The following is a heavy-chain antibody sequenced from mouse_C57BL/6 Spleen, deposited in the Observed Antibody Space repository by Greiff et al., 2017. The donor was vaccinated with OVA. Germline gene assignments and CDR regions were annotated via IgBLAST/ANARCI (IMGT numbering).Heavy chain of an antibody. Sequence: VKLMESGPGLVAPSQSLSITCTVSGFSLTSYGVHWVRQPPGKGLEWLVVIWSDGSTTYNSALKSRLSISKDNSKSQVFLKMNSLQTDDTAMYYCARHGGYGSSYFYYAMDYWGQGTSVTVSS. V-gene: IGHV2-6-1*01. CDR3: ARHGGYGSSYFYYAMDY. CDR2: IWSDGST. D-gene: IGHD1-1*01. CDR1: GFSLTSYG. J-gene: IGHJ4*01.